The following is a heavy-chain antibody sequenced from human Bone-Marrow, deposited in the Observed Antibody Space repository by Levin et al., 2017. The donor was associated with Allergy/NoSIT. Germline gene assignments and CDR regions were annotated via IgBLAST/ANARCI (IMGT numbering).Heavy chain of an antibody. D-gene: IGHD2-21*02. Sequence: GASVKVSCKASGGTFSSYAISWVRQAPGQGLEWMGRIIPILGIANYAQKFQGRVTITADKSTSTAYMELSSLRSEDTAVYYCAREVHHTAYCGGDCYSPTSWFDPWGQGTLVTVSS. CDR1: GGTFSSYA. J-gene: IGHJ5*02. V-gene: IGHV1-69*04. CDR3: AREVHHTAYCGGDCYSPTSWFDP. CDR2: IIPILGIA.